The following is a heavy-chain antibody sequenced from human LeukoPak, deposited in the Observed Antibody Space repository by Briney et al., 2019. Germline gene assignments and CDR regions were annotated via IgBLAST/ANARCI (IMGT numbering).Heavy chain of an antibody. CDR3: ARVSHLFYYDSSGYYFDY. V-gene: IGHV4-59*01. CDR1: GGSISSYY. CDR2: IYYSGST. Sequence: KASETLSLTRTVSGGSISSYYWSWIRQPPGKGLEWMGYIYYSGSTNYNPSLKSRVNISVDTSKNQFPLKLSSVTAADTAVYYCARVSHLFYYDSSGYYFDYWGQGTLVTVSS. J-gene: IGHJ4*02. D-gene: IGHD3-22*01.